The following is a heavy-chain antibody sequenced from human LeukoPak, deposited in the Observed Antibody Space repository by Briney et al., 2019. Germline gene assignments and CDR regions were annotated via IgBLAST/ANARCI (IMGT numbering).Heavy chain of an antibody. CDR1: GGSFSGYY. CDR2: INHSGST. CDR3: ARAAFAGYCSGSSCDAFDI. J-gene: IGHJ3*02. Sequence: SETLSLTCAVYGGSFSGYYWSWIRQPPGKGLEWIGEINHSGSTNYNPSLKSRVTISVDTSKNQFSLKLSSVTAADTAVYYCARAAFAGYCSGSSCDAFDIWGQGTMVTVSS. V-gene: IGHV4-34*01. D-gene: IGHD2-15*01.